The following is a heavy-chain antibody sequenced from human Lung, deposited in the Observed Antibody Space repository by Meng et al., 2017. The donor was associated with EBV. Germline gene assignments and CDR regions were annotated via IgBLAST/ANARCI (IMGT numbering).Heavy chain of an antibody. CDR1: CDSISSDIW. V-gene: IGHV4-4*02. J-gene: IGHJ4*02. CDR3: GRDQGRQLINH. CDR2: VYHRGDT. Sequence: QVHLQESGPGLVKPSGTLSLTCTVSCDSISSDIWWSWVRQPTGKGLEWIGEVYHRGDTNYNPSLKSRVVISVDRSKNQFSLNLSSVTAADTAVYYCGRDQGRQLINHWGQGTLVTVSS. D-gene: IGHD1-1*01.